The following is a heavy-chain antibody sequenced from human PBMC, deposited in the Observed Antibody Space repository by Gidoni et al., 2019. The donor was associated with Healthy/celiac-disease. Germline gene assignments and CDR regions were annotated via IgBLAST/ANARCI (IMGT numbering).Heavy chain of an antibody. CDR2: ISYDGSNK. Sequence: QVQLVESGGGVVQPGRSLRLSCAASGFPFSSYGMHWVRQAPGKGLEWVAVISYDGSNKYYADSVKGRFTISRDNSKNTLYLQMNSLRAEDTAVYYCAKDLSGSYPWYYYYGMDVWGQGTTVTVSS. CDR3: AKDLSGSYPWYYYYGMDV. CDR1: GFPFSSYG. V-gene: IGHV3-30*18. J-gene: IGHJ6*02. D-gene: IGHD1-26*01.